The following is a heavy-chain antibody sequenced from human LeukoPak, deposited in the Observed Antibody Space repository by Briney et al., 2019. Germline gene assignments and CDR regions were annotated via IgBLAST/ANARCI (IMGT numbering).Heavy chain of an antibody. D-gene: IGHD6-19*01. CDR3: ARCSAPGIAVSPFDF. V-gene: IGHV5-51*01. CDR2: IYPGDSDT. CDR1: GYRFTDYW. J-gene: IGHJ4*02. Sequence: GASVKISYKGFGYRFTDYWIGWVRLLAGRGLESMGIIYPGDSDTRYSPCLQGQVTISADKSISTAYLQWSSLKATDTAIFSCARCSAPGIAVSPFDFWGQGTLVTVSS.